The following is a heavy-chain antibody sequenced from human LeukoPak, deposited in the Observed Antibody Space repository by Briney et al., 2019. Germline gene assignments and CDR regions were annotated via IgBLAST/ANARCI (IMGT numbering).Heavy chain of an antibody. J-gene: IGHJ4*02. CDR1: GYTFTGYY. V-gene: IGHV1-2*02. Sequence: EASVKVSCKASGYTFTGYYMHWVRQAPGQGLEWMGWINPNSGGTNYAQKFQGRVTMTRDTSISTAYMELSRLRSDDTAVYYCARDRFGIYGVFDYWGQGTLVTVSS. D-gene: IGHD4-17*01. CDR2: INPNSGGT. CDR3: ARDRFGIYGVFDY.